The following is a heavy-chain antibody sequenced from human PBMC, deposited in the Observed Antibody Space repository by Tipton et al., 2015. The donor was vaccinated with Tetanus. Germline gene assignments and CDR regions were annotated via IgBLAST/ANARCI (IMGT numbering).Heavy chain of an antibody. CDR1: GYSFSKYG. V-gene: IGHV1-18*01. Sequence: QVQLVQSGAEVRKPGASVKVSCKTSGYSFSKYGVTWARQAPGQGLEWLGWISTSNGKTYYAQKFRGRATMTTDTSTGTAHLELGGLRSDDTAIYYCSRDQGSTISPYYSDYWGQGILVTVTA. J-gene: IGHJ4*02. D-gene: IGHD5/OR15-5a*01. CDR2: ISTSNGKT. CDR3: SRDQGSTISPYYSDY.